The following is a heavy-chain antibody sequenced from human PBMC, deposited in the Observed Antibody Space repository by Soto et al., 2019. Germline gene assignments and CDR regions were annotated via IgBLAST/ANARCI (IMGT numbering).Heavy chain of an antibody. CDR2: IYYSGST. D-gene: IGHD4-17*01. CDR1: GGSISSGGYY. J-gene: IGHJ4*02. CDR3: ARCPEDYGDYSYYFDY. Sequence: SETLSLTCTVSGGSISSGGYYWSWIRQHPGKGLEWIGYIYYSGSTYYNPSLKSRVTISVDTSKNQFSLKLSSVTAADTAVYYCARCPEDYGDYSYYFDYWGQGTLVTVSS. V-gene: IGHV4-31*03.